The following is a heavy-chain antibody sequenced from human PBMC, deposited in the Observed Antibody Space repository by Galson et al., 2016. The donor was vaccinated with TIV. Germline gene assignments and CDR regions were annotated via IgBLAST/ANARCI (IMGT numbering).Heavy chain of an antibody. J-gene: IGHJ5*02. CDR3: AKDRLWEEWLEPLDL. V-gene: IGHV3-33*03. Sequence: VRQAPGKGLEWLAVMSHDGNKENYADSVRGRFTMSRDVPKSTLYLQMGSLEVEDTAVYFCAKDRLWEEWLEPLDLWGQGTLVTVSS. CDR2: MSHDGNKE. D-gene: IGHD6-19*01.